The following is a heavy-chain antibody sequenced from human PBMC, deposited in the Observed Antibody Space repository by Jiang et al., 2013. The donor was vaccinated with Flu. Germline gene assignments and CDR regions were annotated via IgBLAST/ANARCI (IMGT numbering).Heavy chain of an antibody. CDR3: ARALLPGWYDSIYFDY. CDR1: GFTFSSYA. V-gene: IGHV3-30-3*01. CDR2: ISYDGSNK. D-gene: IGHD6-19*01. Sequence: VQLLESGGGVVQPGRSLRLSCAASGFTFSSYAMHWVRQAPGKGLEWVAVISYDGSNKYYADSVKGRFTISRDNSKNTLYLQMNSLRAEDTAVYYCARALLPGWYDSIYFDYWGQGTLVTVSS. J-gene: IGHJ4*02.